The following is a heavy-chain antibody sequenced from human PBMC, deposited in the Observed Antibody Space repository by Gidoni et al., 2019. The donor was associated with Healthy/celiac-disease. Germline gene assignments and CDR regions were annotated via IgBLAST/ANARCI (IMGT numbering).Heavy chain of an antibody. CDR2: ISWNSGSI. D-gene: IGHD3-3*01. Sequence: EVQLVESGGGLVQPGRSLRLSCAASGFPFDDSAMHWVRQAPGKGLEWVSGISWNSGSIGYADSVKGRFTISRDNAKNSLYLQMNSLRAEDTALYYCAKDINEFWAAGGGYFDYWGQGTLVTVSS. CDR3: AKDINEFWAAGGGYFDY. V-gene: IGHV3-9*01. J-gene: IGHJ4*02. CDR1: GFPFDDSA.